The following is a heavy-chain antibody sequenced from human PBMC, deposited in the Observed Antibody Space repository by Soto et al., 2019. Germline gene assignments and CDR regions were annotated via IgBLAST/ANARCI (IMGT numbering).Heavy chain of an antibody. J-gene: IGHJ6*02. CDR2: ISGSGGST. CDR3: AKDIAVRGQLYYYYGMDV. D-gene: IGHD3-10*02. CDR1: GFTISSYA. V-gene: IGHV3-23*01. Sequence: AGSLRLSCAASGFTISSYAMSWVRKAQGQGLEWVSAISGSGGSTYYADSVKGRFTISRNNTKNTLYLQMNSLRAENTAVYYCAKDIAVRGQLYYYYGMDVWGQGTTVTVSS.